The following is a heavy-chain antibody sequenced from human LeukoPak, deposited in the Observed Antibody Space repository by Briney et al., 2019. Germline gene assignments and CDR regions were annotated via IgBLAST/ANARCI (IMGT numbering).Heavy chain of an antibody. Sequence: SQTLSLTCTVSGGSISSGSYYWSWIRQPAGKGLEWIGRIYTSGSTNYNPSLKSRVTISVDTSKNQFSLKPSSVTAADTAVYYCASNSIWSGELGDAFDIWGQGTMVTVSS. CDR1: GGSISSGSYY. J-gene: IGHJ3*02. D-gene: IGHD3-10*01. CDR3: ASNSIWSGELGDAFDI. CDR2: IYTSGST. V-gene: IGHV4-61*02.